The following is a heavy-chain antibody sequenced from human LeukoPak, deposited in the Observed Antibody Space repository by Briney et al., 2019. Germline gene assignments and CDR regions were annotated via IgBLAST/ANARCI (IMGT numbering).Heavy chain of an antibody. Sequence: PSETLSLTCTVSGASISSGSYFWSWVRQPAGKALQWIGRFHTSGGNNYKPSLGSRVTISVDTSKNQFSLKMTSVTAADTAVYYCASTVFGATYNWFDPWGQGTLVTVSS. CDR2: FHTSGGN. CDR3: ASTVFGATYNWFDP. CDR1: GASISSGSYF. J-gene: IGHJ5*02. D-gene: IGHD3-3*01. V-gene: IGHV4-61*02.